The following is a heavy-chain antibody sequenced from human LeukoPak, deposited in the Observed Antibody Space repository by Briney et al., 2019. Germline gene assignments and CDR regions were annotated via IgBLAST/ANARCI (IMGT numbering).Heavy chain of an antibody. D-gene: IGHD2-15*01. Sequence: GGSLRLSCAASGFTFSTYAMHWVRQAPGKGLEWVAIVSYDGSNKYYADSVRGRFTISRDNSKNTLYLQMNSLRPEDTSMYYCARETLPNFDYWGRGTLVTVSS. V-gene: IGHV3-30*04. CDR3: ARETLPNFDY. J-gene: IGHJ4*02. CDR1: GFTFSTYA. CDR2: VSYDGSNK.